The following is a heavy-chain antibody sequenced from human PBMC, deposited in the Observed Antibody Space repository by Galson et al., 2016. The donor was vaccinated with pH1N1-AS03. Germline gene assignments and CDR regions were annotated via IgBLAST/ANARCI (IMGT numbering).Heavy chain of an antibody. D-gene: IGHD3-10*01. CDR3: ARDLGGGIIKEAY. J-gene: IGHJ4*02. Sequence: SVKVACKASGYTFTSYGISWVRQASGQGLEWMGWISGDNGNTNYAQKFQGRVTMTTDTSTSRAYRELRSLRSDDTAVFYCARDLGGGIIKEAYWGQGTLVTVSS. V-gene: IGHV1-18*04. CDR2: ISGDNGNT. CDR1: GYTFTSYG.